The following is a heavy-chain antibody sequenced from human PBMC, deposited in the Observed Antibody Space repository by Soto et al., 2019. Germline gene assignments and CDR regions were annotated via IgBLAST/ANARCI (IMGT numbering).Heavy chain of an antibody. V-gene: IGHV1-2*02. CDR2: INPNSGDT. CDR1: GYTFTGYY. Sequence: AQLVQSGAEVKKPGASVKVSCEASGYTFTGYYMHWVRQAPGQGLEWMGWINPNSGDTKYAQKFRGRVTMTRDTSITTAYMELKMLTSDDTAVYYCARQLAYCGGDCFTEPVDYWGQGTLVTVSS. CDR3: ARQLAYCGGDCFTEPVDY. D-gene: IGHD2-21*02. J-gene: IGHJ4*02.